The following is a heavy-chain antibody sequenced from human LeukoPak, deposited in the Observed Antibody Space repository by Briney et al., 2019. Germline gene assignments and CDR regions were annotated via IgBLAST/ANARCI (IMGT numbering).Heavy chain of an antibody. Sequence: SETLSLTCTVSNGSISGYYWSWIRQPPGRGLEWIGYIFYSGTTNYTPSLKSRVTISVDTSKNQFSLRLSSVTAADTAVYYCARHGRRVTSSWFAPWGQGTRVTVSS. CDR1: NGSISGYY. J-gene: IGHJ5*02. V-gene: IGHV4-59*08. CDR3: ARHGRRVTSSWFAP. D-gene: IGHD2-21*02. CDR2: IFYSGTT.